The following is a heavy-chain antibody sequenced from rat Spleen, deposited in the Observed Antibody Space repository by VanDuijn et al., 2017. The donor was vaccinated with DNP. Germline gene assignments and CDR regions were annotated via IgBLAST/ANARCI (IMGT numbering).Heavy chain of an antibody. D-gene: IGHD4-3*01. V-gene: IGHV5S11*01. J-gene: IGHJ2*01. CDR1: GLTFSNYY. CDR2: ISTGGADT. CDR3: VRRIRGRNYFDY. Sequence: EVQLVESGGGLVQPGRSMKLSCAASGLTFSNYYMAWVRQAPAMGLEWVASISTGGADTYYRDSVKGRFTISRDNAKSTLYLQMDSLRSEETATYYCVRRIRGRNYFDYWGQGVMVTVSS.